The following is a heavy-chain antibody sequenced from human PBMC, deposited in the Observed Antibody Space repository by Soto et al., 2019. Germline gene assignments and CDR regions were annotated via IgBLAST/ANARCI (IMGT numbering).Heavy chain of an antibody. J-gene: IGHJ4*02. CDR3: ARDGLPRRDYYDSSGYNVWFDY. CDR1: GFTFSNYG. V-gene: IGHV3-33*05. CDR2: ISYDRSNE. Sequence: QAGGSLRLSCEASGFTFSNYGVHWVRQAPGKGLEWVAVISYDRSNEYYADSVKGRFTISRDNSKNTLYLQMNSLGAEDTAVYSCARDGLPRRDYYDSSGYNVWFDYWGQGTLVTISS. D-gene: IGHD3-22*01.